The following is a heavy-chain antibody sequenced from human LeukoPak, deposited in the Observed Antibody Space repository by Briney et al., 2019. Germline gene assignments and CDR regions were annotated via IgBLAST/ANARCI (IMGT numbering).Heavy chain of an antibody. Sequence: PGGSLSLSCGASGFTLSINWMTWVRRATGGGGEWGASIKQDGSVKYYVDSVKGRFTISRDNAGNSLSLQMNSLGVEGTAVYFCARWGQTSGYYYVDNWGQGTLVTVSS. D-gene: IGHD5-12*01. CDR2: IKQDGSVK. CDR1: GFTLSINW. CDR3: ARWGQTSGYYYVDN. J-gene: IGHJ4*02. V-gene: IGHV3-7*01.